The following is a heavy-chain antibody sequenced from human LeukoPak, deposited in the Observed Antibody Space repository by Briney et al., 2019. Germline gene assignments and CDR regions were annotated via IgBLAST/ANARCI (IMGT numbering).Heavy chain of an antibody. V-gene: IGHV3-53*01. D-gene: IGHD6-13*01. CDR1: GFIVSHNY. CDR3: ARGPRYSFY. CDR2: IYIDGTT. J-gene: IGHJ4*02. Sequence: PGGSLGLSCAASGFIVSHNYMTWVRQAPGKGLEWISVIYIDGTTYYADSVKGRFTISRDQANNTLYLQMNTLRDEDTAVYYCARGPRYSFYWGQGTLVSVSS.